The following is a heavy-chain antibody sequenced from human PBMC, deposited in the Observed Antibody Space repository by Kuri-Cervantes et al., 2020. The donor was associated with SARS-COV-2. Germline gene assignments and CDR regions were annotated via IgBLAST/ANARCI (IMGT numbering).Heavy chain of an antibody. CDR3: ARGAANYYYMDV. D-gene: IGHD3-16*01. Sequence: GESLKISCVVSGFTFRTNVMAWVRQAPGKGLEWVAVIWYDGENEYYAGSVKGRFTISRDNSKNTVSLHMNSLRAEDTAMYYCARGAANYYYMDVWGKGTTVTVSS. V-gene: IGHV3-33*08. CDR1: GFTFRTNV. J-gene: IGHJ6*03. CDR2: IWYDGENE.